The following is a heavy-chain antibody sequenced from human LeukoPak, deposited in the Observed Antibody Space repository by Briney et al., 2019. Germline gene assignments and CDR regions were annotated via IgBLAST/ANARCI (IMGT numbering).Heavy chain of an antibody. CDR2: ISYVGQT. J-gene: IGHJ4*02. Sequence: PSETLSLSCTVSGGSIDNSNGYFWVWLRQPPGKGLEWIGSISYVGQTFYNSSLESRVTLSVDRSRNQFSLRLRSVTAADTAVFYCARLVYSDPNYFGYWGQGSLVSVSS. D-gene: IGHD1-26*01. V-gene: IGHV4-39*01. CDR1: GGSIDNSNGYF. CDR3: ARLVYSDPNYFGY.